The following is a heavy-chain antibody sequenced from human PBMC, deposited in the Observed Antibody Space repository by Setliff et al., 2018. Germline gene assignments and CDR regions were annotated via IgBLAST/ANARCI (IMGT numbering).Heavy chain of an antibody. CDR2: INPIFGTA. Sequence: SVKVSCKASGGTFSSNGISWVRQAPGQGLEWMGGINPIFGTATYAQKFQGRVTITADESTSTAYMDLSSLTSDDTAIYYCAREKGYYNSGSYKYWFDPWGQGTLVTVSS. D-gene: IGHD3-10*01. CDR1: GGTFSSNG. J-gene: IGHJ5*02. CDR3: AREKGYYNSGSYKYWFDP. V-gene: IGHV1-69*13.